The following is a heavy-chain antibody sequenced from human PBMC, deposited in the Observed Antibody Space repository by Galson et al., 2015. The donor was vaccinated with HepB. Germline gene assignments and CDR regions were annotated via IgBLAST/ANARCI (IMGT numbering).Heavy chain of an antibody. Sequence: SVKVSCKASGYTFTSYAMNWVRQAPGQGLEWMGWINTNTGNPTYAQGFTGWFVFSLDTSVSTAYLQISSLKAEDTAVYYCARRKRGSGWYVPAGYYYYGMDVWGQGTTVTVSS. CDR1: GYTFTSYA. CDR3: ARRKRGSGWYVPAGYYYYGMDV. CDR2: INTNTGNP. D-gene: IGHD6-19*01. J-gene: IGHJ6*02. V-gene: IGHV7-4-1*02.